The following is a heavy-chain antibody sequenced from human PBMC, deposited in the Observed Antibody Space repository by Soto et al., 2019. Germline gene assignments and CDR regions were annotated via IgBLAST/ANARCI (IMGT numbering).Heavy chain of an antibody. V-gene: IGHV3-74*01. CDR3: ARQTSLDY. CDR2: INVDGRTT. J-gene: IGHJ4*02. CDR1: GFIFSSYW. Sequence: PGGSLRLSCAASGFIFSSYWMQWVRQAPGEGLVWVSHINVDGRTTTYADSVKGRFTISRDNAKNTLYLQMNSLRTEDTAVYYCARQTSLDYWGRGTLVTVS.